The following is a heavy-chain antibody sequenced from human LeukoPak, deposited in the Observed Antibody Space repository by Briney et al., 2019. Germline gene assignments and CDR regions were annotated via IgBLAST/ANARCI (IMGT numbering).Heavy chain of an antibody. D-gene: IGHD2/OR15-2a*01. V-gene: IGHV3-48*03. CDR1: GFTFSSYE. CDR3: ARDGYLATTS. CDR2: ISSSGSTI. J-gene: IGHJ5*02. Sequence: GWSLRLSCAASGFTFSSYEMNWVRQAPGKGLEWVSYISSSGSTIYYADSVKGRFTISRDNAKNSLYLQMNSLRAEDTAVYYCARDGYLATTSWGQGTLVTVSS.